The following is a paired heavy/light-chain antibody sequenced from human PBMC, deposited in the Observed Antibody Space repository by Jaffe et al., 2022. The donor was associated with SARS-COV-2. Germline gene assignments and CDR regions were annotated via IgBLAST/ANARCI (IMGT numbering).Heavy chain of an antibody. J-gene: IGHJ6*03. V-gene: IGHV3-30*04. Sequence: QVQLVESGGGVVQPGRSLRLSCAASGFTFSSYAMHWVRQAPGKGLEWVAVISYDGSNKYYADSVKGRFTISRDNSKNTLYLQMNSLRAEDTAVYYCARDGIGEDNYGSGRHAVYYYYMDVWGKGTTVTVSS. D-gene: IGHD3-10*01. CDR1: GFTFSSYA. CDR2: ISYDGSNK. CDR3: ARDGIGEDNYGSGRHAVYYYYMDV.
Light chain of an antibody. J-gene: IGLJ3*02. CDR1: SGSVSTSYY. CDR2: STN. CDR3: VLYMGSGSWV. Sequence: QTVVTQEPSFSVSPGGTVTLTCGLSSGSVSTSYYPSWYQQTPGQAPRTLIYSTNTRSSGVPDRFSGSILGNKAALTITGAQADDESDYYCVLYMGSGSWVFGGGTKLTVL. V-gene: IGLV8-61*01.